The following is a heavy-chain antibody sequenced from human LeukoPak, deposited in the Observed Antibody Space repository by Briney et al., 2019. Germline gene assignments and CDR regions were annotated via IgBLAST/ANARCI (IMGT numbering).Heavy chain of an antibody. D-gene: IGHD2/OR15-2a*01. CDR2: IYTSGST. J-gene: IGHJ3*02. CDR3: ARGRIGDKTFDI. CDR1: GGSISSYS. Sequence: SETLSLTCTVSGGSISSYSWNWIRQPAGKGLEWIGRIYTSGSTNFNLSLQSRVTMSVGTSKNQFSLKLTSVTAADTAMYYCARGRIGDKTFDIWGQGTMVTVSS. V-gene: IGHV4-4*07.